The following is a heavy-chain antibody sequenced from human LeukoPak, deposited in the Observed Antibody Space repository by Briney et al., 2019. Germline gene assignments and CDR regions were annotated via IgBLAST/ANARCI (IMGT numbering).Heavy chain of an antibody. D-gene: IGHD5-12*01. CDR2: INSDGSRT. J-gene: IGHJ4*02. CDR3: ARRGYSAYDF. CDR1: GFTFSSYW. V-gene: IGHV3-74*01. Sequence: QPGGSLRFSCAASGFTFSSYWMYWVRQAPGKGLVWVSRINSDGSRTNYADSVKGRFTISRDNAKNTLYLQMNSLRAEDTAVYYCARRGYSAYDFWGQGTLVTASS.